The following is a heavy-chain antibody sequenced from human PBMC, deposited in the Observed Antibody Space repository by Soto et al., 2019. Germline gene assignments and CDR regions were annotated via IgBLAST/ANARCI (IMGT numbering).Heavy chain of an antibody. CDR2: IYYSGST. Sequence: SETLSLTCTVSGGSISSYYWSWIRQPPGKGLEWIGYIYYSGSTNYNPSLKSRVTISVDTSKNQFSLKLSSVTAADTAVYYCARHGNYGDSNPYFGYWGQGTLVTVSS. J-gene: IGHJ4*02. V-gene: IGHV4-59*08. D-gene: IGHD4-17*01. CDR3: ARHGNYGDSNPYFGY. CDR1: GGSISSYY.